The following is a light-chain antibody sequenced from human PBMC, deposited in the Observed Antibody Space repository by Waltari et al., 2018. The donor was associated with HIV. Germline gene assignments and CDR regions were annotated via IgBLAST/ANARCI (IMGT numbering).Light chain of an antibody. CDR3: QQRESWPPVT. CDR1: QSVGRL. J-gene: IGKJ4*01. CDR2: ETS. V-gene: IGKV3-11*01. Sequence: EIVLTQSPATLSVSPGDTAILSCRASQSVGRLLAWYQQKSGQPPRLLLYETSTRAAGTPGRFNGSGSGTDFALTITDVGPADVAVYYCQQRESWPPVTFGGGTRV.